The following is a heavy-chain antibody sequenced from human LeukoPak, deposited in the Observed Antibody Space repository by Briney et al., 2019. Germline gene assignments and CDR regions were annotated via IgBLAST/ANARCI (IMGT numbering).Heavy chain of an antibody. V-gene: IGHV3-23*01. Sequence: PGGSLRLSCEVSGFTFSNYAMNWVRQAPGKGLEWVSSISASAGSAVYGDSVKGRFTISRVNAENTLYLQMNSLRADDTAIYYCAKDQRSGEYDYGWGPFDIWGRGTMVTVSS. J-gene: IGHJ3*02. CDR2: ISASAGSA. D-gene: IGHD3-10*01. CDR3: AKDQRSGEYDYGWGPFDI. CDR1: GFTFSNYA.